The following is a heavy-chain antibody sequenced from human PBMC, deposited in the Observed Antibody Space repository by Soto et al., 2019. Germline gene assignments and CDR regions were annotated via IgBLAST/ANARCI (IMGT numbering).Heavy chain of an antibody. CDR2: ISYDGSNK. D-gene: IGHD5-18*01. CDR3: ARFPSGYSYAFHY. CDR1: GFTFSSYG. V-gene: IGHV3-30*03. Sequence: PGGSLRLSCAASGFTFSSYGMHWVRQAPGKGLEWVAVISYDGSNKYYADSVKGRFTMSVDTSKNQFSLKLSSVTAADTAVYYCARFPSGYSYAFHYWGQGALVTVSS. J-gene: IGHJ4*02.